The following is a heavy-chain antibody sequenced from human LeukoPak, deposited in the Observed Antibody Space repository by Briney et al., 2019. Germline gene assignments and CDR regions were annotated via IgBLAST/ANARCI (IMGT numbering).Heavy chain of an antibody. CDR1: GFTFSTYA. D-gene: IGHD1-20*01. CDR3: ARVDNWNEVTDDY. Sequence: GGSLRLSCAASGFTFSTYAMTWVRQAPWKGLEWVSSISSSSKYIYYADSVKGRFTISRDNARNSLYLQMNSLRAEDTAVYYCARVDNWNEVTDDYWGQGTLVTVSS. CDR2: ISSSSKYI. V-gene: IGHV3-21*01. J-gene: IGHJ4*02.